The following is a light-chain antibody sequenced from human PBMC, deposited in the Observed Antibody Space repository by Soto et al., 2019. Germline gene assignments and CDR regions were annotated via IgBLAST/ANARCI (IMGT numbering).Light chain of an antibody. CDR2: GAT. J-gene: IGKJ5*01. V-gene: IGKV3-20*01. Sequence: EIVLTQSPDTLSLSPGEGATLSCRASHSVNSRYLAWYQQKPGQAPRLLIYGATNRATGIPDRFSGSGSGTDFTLTISRLEPEDFAVFYCQQYDDSITCGQGTRLE. CDR3: QQYDDSIT. CDR1: HSVNSRY.